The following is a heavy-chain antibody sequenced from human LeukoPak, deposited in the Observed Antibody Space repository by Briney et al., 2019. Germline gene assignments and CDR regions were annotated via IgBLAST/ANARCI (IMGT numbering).Heavy chain of an antibody. Sequence: SETLSLTCTVSGGSISSYYWSWIRQPPGKGLEWIGRIHSSGSTNYSPSLKSRVTMLLDTSKNQFSLELSSVTAADTAVYYCASLNYDFWSGYYFYGQYYFDYWGQGTLVTVSS. J-gene: IGHJ4*02. CDR3: ASLNYDFWSGYYFYGQYYFDY. V-gene: IGHV4-4*07. D-gene: IGHD3-3*01. CDR2: IHSSGST. CDR1: GGSISSYY.